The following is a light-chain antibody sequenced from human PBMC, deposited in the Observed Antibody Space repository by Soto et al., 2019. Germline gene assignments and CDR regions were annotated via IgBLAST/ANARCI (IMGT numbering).Light chain of an antibody. Sequence: DIQMTQSPSSLSASVGDRVTITCRASQRISYYLNWFQQKPGKAPKRLIYAASSLQSGVPSRFSGSGSGTEFTLTISSLQPEDFATYYCLQHNSYPRTFGQGTKVDIK. CDR3: LQHNSYPRT. CDR2: AAS. V-gene: IGKV1-17*01. J-gene: IGKJ1*01. CDR1: QRISYY.